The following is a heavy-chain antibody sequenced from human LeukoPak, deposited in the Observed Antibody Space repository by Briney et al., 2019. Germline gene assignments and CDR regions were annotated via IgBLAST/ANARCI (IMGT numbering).Heavy chain of an antibody. V-gene: IGHV3-30-3*01. D-gene: IGHD1-1*01. Sequence: GGSLRLSCAASGFTFSSYAMHWVRHAPGKGLEWVAVISYDGSNKYYADSVKGRFTISRDNSKNTLYLQMNSLRAEDTAVYYCARGTPRYNYYYYYGMDVWGQGTTVTVSS. CDR3: ARGTPRYNYYYYYGMDV. J-gene: IGHJ6*02. CDR1: GFTFSSYA. CDR2: ISYDGSNK.